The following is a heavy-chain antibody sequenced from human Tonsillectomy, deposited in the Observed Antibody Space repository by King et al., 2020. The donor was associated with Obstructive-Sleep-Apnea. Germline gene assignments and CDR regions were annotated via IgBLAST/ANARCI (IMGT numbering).Heavy chain of an antibody. V-gene: IGHV3-23*04. Sequence: VQLVESGGGLVQPGGSLRLSCVGSGFTFRSYAMSWVRQAPGKGLEWVSTSSGSGGNTHYADSVKGRFTISRDNSKNTLYLQMKSLIVEDTAIYYCARLEAYYDTDNYIWYFDVWGRGTLVTVSS. CDR1: GFTFRSYA. CDR2: SSGSGGNT. D-gene: IGHD3-22*01. CDR3: ARLEAYYDTDNYIWYFDV. J-gene: IGHJ2*01.